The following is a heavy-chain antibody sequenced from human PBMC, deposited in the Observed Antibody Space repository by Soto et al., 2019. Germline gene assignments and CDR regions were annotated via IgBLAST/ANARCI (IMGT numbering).Heavy chain of an antibody. CDR2: IYYSGST. CDR1: GDSISSYY. V-gene: IGHV4-59*01. CDR3: ARVDYGDFSGAFDI. D-gene: IGHD4-17*01. J-gene: IGHJ3*02. Sequence: PSETLSLTCTVSGDSISSYYWSWIRQPPGKGLEWIGYIYYSGSTNYNPSLKSRVTISVDTSKNQFSLKLSSVTAADTAVYYCARVDYGDFSGAFDIWGQGTMVTVSS.